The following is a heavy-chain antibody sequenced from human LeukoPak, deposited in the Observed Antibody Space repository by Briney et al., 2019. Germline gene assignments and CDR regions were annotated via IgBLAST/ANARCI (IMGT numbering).Heavy chain of an antibody. Sequence: GGSLRLSCAASGFTFSSYSMNWVRQAPGKGLEWVSSISSSSSYIYYADSVKGRFTISRDNAKNSLYLQMNSLRAEDTAVYYCARDGPPCDSSGYYDHDAFDIWGQGTMVTVSS. CDR1: GFTFSSYS. D-gene: IGHD3-22*01. CDR2: ISSSSSYI. V-gene: IGHV3-21*01. CDR3: ARDGPPCDSSGYYDHDAFDI. J-gene: IGHJ3*02.